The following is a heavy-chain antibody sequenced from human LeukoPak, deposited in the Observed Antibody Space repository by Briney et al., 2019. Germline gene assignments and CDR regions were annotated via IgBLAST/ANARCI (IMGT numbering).Heavy chain of an antibody. CDR2: MNPNSGNT. CDR3: ARGGDCSSTSCYRWDY. Sequence: GASVKVSCKASGYTFTSYDINWVRQATGQGLEWMGWMNPNSGNTGYAQKFQGRVTITRNTSISTAYMELSSLRSEDTAVYYCARGGDCSSTSCYRWDYWGQGTLVTVSS. V-gene: IGHV1-8*03. J-gene: IGHJ4*02. D-gene: IGHD2-2*02. CDR1: GYTFTSYD.